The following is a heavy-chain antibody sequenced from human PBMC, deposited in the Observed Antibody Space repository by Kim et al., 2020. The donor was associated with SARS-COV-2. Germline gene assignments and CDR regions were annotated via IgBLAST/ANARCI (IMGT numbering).Heavy chain of an antibody. Sequence: SETLSLTCTVSGGSISTSSYYWGWIRQPPGKGLEWIGNIYYSGNNYYNSSLKSRVTIFLDTSKNQFTLKLSSVTAADTAVYYCARALDYYDRSPYYDWSQGTLLTVSS. V-gene: IGHV4-39*01. CDR3: ARALDYYDRSPYYD. CDR1: GGSISTSSYY. D-gene: IGHD3-22*01. J-gene: IGHJ4*02. CDR2: IYYSGNN.